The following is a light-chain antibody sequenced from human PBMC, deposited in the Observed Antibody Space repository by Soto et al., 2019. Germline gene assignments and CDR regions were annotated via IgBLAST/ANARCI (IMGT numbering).Light chain of an antibody. CDR1: SSNIGAGYN. Sequence: QSVLTQPPSVSGAPGQRVTISCTGSSSNIGAGYNVHWYQQVPGTAPKLLIYGDSNRPSCVPDRFSGSKSGTSASLAITGLQAEDEADYYCQSYDSSLSGWLFGGGTKVTVL. CDR2: GDS. CDR3: QSYDSSLSGWL. V-gene: IGLV1-40*01. J-gene: IGLJ3*02.